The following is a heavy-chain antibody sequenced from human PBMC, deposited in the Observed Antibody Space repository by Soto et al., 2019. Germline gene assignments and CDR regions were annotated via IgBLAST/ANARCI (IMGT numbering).Heavy chain of an antibody. V-gene: IGHV1-2*04. CDR3: ARDQGFQHYYYYGMDV. D-gene: IGHD2-2*01. J-gene: IGHJ6*02. CDR1: GYTFTGYY. Sequence: QVQLVQSGAEVKKPGASVKVSCKASGYTFTGYYVHWVRQAPGQGLEWMGWVNPNSGGTNYAHKFRDWVTMTRDTSINTAYVELTNLRSEDTAVYYCARDQGFQHYYYYGMDVWGQGTTVTVSS. CDR2: VNPNSGGT.